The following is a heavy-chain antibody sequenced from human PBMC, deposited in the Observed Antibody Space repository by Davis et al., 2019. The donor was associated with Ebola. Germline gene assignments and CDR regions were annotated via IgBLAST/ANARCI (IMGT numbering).Heavy chain of an antibody. CDR2: TYYRSKWYS. V-gene: IGHV6-1*01. Sequence: SQTLSLTCAVSGDSVSSNSAAWNWIRQSPSRGLEWLGRTYYRSKWYSDYAVSVHSRITINADTSKNQFSLHLNSVTPEDTAVYYCARLEPDYGDPQGIDYWGQGTLVTVSS. CDR3: ARLEPDYGDPQGIDY. D-gene: IGHD4-17*01. CDR1: GDSVSSNSAA. J-gene: IGHJ4*02.